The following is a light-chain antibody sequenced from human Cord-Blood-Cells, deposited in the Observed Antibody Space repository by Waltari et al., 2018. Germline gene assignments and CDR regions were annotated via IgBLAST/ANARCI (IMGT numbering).Light chain of an antibody. J-gene: IGKJ1*01. CDR1: QSVLYSSNNKNY. CDR2: WAS. CDR3: QPYDSTPPWP. Sequence: IVMTQSPDSLAVSLGERATINCKSSQSVLYSSNNKNYLAWYQQQPGQPPKLLIYWASTRESGVPDRFSGNRSGTDFTLTLSSQQADDVAVYYCQPYDSTPPWPFGQGTKVEIK. V-gene: IGKV4-1*01.